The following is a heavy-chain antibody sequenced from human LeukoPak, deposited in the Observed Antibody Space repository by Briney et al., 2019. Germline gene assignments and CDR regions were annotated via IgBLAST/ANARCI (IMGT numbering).Heavy chain of an antibody. CDR3: ALGFCGSASCYTGY. J-gene: IGHJ4*02. Sequence: PGRSLKLSCAASGFTFSTYGMHWVRQAPGKGLEWVAGITHDESNKYYAVPEKGRFTISRDNSENTLYLHMDSLRVEDTAVYYCALGFCGSASCYTGYWGQGTLVTVSS. V-gene: IGHV3-33*05. D-gene: IGHD2-2*02. CDR2: ITHDESNK. CDR1: GFTFSTYG.